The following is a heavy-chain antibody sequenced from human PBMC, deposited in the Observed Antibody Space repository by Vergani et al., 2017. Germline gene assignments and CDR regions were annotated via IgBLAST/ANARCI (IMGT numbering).Heavy chain of an antibody. J-gene: IGHJ3*02. Sequence: QVQLVQSGAEVKKPGSSVKVSCKASGGTFSSYAISWVRQAPGQGLEWMGRIIPILGTANYAQKFQGRVTITADESTSTAYRELSSLRSEDTAVYYCARIVRARGAFDIWGQGTMVTVSS. CDR3: ARIVRARGAFDI. V-gene: IGHV1-69*11. CDR1: GGTFSSYA. D-gene: IGHD2-21*01. CDR2: IIPILGTA.